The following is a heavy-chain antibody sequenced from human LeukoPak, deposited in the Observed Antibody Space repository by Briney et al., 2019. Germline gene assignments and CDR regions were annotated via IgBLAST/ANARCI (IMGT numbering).Heavy chain of an antibody. D-gene: IGHD6-6*01. CDR1: VYTFTSYG. V-gene: IGHV1-18*01. Sequence: GASVKVSCKASVYTFTSYGISWVRQAPGQGLEWMGWISAYNGNTNYAQKLQGRVTMTTDTSTSTAYMELRSLGSDDTAVYYCARLSIAAPLDYWGQGTLVTVSS. CDR2: ISAYNGNT. J-gene: IGHJ4*02. CDR3: ARLSIAAPLDY.